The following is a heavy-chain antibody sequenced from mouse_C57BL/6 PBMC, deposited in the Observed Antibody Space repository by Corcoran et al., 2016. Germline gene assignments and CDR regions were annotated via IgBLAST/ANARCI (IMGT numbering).Heavy chain of an antibody. CDR1: GYTFTDYY. CDR2: INPYNGGT. J-gene: IGHJ2*01. V-gene: IGHV1-19*01. CDR3: ARVDYDYFDY. Sequence: EVQLQQSGPELVKPGASVKISCKASGYTFTDYYMNWVKQSHGKSLEWIGVINPYNGGTSYNQKFKGKATLTVDKSSSTAYMELNSLTSEDSAVYYCARVDYDYFDYWGQGTTLTVSS. D-gene: IGHD2-4*01.